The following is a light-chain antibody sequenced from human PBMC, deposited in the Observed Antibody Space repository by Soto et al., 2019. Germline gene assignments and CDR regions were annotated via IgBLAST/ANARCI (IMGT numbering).Light chain of an antibody. CDR3: QQYVGLPLT. CDR1: QSVSSSN. Sequence: EIVLTQSPGTLSLSPGERATLSCRASQSVSSSNLAWYQQKPGQAPRLLIYGASSRATGIPDRFSGSGSGKDFTLTISRLEPGDLAVYYCQQYVGLPLTFAGGTKV. J-gene: IGKJ4*01. CDR2: GAS. V-gene: IGKV3-20*01.